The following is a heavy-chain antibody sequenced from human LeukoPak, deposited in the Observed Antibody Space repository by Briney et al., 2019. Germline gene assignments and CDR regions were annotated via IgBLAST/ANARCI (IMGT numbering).Heavy chain of an antibody. CDR1: GGSISSGGYY. V-gene: IGHV4-39*01. D-gene: IGHD3-22*01. Sequence: SETLSLTCTVSGGSISSGGYYWGWIRQPPGKGLEGIGNIYYTGSTYYNPSLKSRVTISVDTSRNQFSLKLSSVTAADTAVYYCARLVSAYSNWFDPWGQGTLVTVSS. CDR2: IYYTGST. J-gene: IGHJ5*02. CDR3: ARLVSAYSNWFDP.